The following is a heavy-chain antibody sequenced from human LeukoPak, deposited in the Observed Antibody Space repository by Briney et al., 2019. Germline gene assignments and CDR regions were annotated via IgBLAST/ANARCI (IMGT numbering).Heavy chain of an antibody. CDR3: AKGWGIPIFGVVTN. CDR1: GYTFTSYD. V-gene: IGHV1-8*03. D-gene: IGHD3-3*01. CDR2: MNPNSGNT. Sequence: ASVKVSCKASGYTFTSYDINWVRQATRQGLEWMGWMNPNSGNTGYAQKFQGRVTITRNTSISTAYMELSSLRSEDTAVYYCAKGWGIPIFGVVTNWGQGTLVTVSS. J-gene: IGHJ4*02.